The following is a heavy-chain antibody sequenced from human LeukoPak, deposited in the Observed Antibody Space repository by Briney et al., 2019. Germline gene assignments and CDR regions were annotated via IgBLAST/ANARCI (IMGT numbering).Heavy chain of an antibody. CDR3: SRESGPFCPFGY. CDR1: GGSISGTNW. Sequence: PSGTLSLTCGVSGGSISGTNWWSWVRQPPGQGLEWTREFSLAGQTNYNPSLNGRVTMSLDKSSNQLSLHLTSVTAADTATYFCSRESGPFCPFGYWGQGTLVIVSS. CDR2: FSLAGQT. V-gene: IGHV4-4*02. J-gene: IGHJ4*02. D-gene: IGHD1-26*01.